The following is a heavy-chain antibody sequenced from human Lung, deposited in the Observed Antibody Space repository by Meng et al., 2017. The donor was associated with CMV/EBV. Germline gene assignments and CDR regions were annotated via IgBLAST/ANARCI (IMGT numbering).Heavy chain of an antibody. D-gene: IGHD3-3*01. V-gene: IGHV4-34*01. CDR2: INHSGSI. CDR1: GGSFSGYY. CDR3: ARAPIINDFWSGQVSNYFDN. J-gene: IGHJ4*02. Sequence: GSLRLSCAVYGGSFSGYYWSWIRQPPGKGLEWIGEINHSGSINYNPSLKSRVTISVDTSKDQFSLKLNSVTAADTAVYYCARAPIINDFWSGQVSNYFDNWGQGTLVTVSS.